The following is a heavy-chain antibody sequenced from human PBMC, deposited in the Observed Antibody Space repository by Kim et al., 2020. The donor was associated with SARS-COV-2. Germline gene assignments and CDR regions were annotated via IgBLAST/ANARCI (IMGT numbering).Heavy chain of an antibody. CDR1: GGSFSGYY. Sequence: SETLSLTCAVYGGSFSGYYWSWIRQPPGKGLEWIGEINHSGSTNYNPSLKSRVTISVDTSKNKFSLKLSSVTAADTAVYYCAREGSITTIRASPVMDVWGQGTTVTVSS. CDR3: AREGSITTIRASPVMDV. V-gene: IGHV4-34*01. CDR2: INHSGST. J-gene: IGHJ6*02. D-gene: IGHD3-3*01.